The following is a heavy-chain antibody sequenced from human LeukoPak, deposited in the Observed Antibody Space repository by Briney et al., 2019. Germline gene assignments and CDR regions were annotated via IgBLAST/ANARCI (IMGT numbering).Heavy chain of an antibody. CDR3: ARHRYSSGYYFEDY. Sequence: ASVKVSCKASGYTFTSYGISWVRQAPGQGLEWMGWISACNGNTNYAQKLQGRVTMTTDTSTSTAYMELRSLRSDDTAVYYCARHRYSSGYYFEDYWGQGTLVTVSS. CDR1: GYTFTSYG. V-gene: IGHV1-18*01. CDR2: ISACNGNT. D-gene: IGHD3-22*01. J-gene: IGHJ4*02.